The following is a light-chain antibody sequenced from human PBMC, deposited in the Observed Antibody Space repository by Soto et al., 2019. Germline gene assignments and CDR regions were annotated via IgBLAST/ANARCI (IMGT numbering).Light chain of an antibody. CDR2: EVN. Sequence: QSVLTQPASVSGSPGQSITISCTGTSSDFGNYNLVSWYQQHPGQVPKLILFEVNKRPSGVSGRFSGSKSGNTASLTISGLQAEDEADYYCCSFTSSNTHVFGTGTKLTVL. CDR3: CSFTSSNTHV. V-gene: IGLV2-23*02. CDR1: SSDFGNYNL. J-gene: IGLJ1*01.